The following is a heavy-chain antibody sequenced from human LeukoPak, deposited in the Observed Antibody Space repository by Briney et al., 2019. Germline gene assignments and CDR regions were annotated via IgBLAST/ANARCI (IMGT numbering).Heavy chain of an antibody. V-gene: IGHV4-34*01. J-gene: IGHJ4*02. Sequence: SETLSLTCAVYGGSFSGYYWSWIRQPPGKGLEWIGEINHSGSTNYNPSLKSRVTISVDKSKNQFSLKLSSVTAADTAVYYCASLNPSDTAMVPGFDYWGQGTLVTVSS. CDR2: INHSGST. D-gene: IGHD5-18*01. CDR1: GGSFSGYY. CDR3: ASLNPSDTAMVPGFDY.